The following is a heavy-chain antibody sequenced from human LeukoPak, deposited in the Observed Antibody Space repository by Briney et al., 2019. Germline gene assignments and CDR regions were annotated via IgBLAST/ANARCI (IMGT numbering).Heavy chain of an antibody. Sequence: SETLSLTCTVSGGSISSGSYYWSWIRQPAGKGLEWIGRIYTSGSTNYNPSLKSRVTISVDTSKNQFSLKLSSVTAADTAVYYCATLSGDITMDGFETWGQGTLVTVSS. J-gene: IGHJ5*02. CDR3: ATLSGDITMDGFET. V-gene: IGHV4-61*02. D-gene: IGHD3-10*01. CDR1: GGSISSGSYY. CDR2: IYTSGST.